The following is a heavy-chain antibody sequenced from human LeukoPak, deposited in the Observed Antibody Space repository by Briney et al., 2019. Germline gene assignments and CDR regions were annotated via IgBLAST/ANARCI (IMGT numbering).Heavy chain of an antibody. J-gene: IGHJ4*02. CDR1: GFTFNSNW. CDR2: INSDGSGT. CDR3: ARYIGSYHAFDY. V-gene: IGHV3-74*01. Sequence: GGSLRLSCAASGFTFNSNWMHWVRQAPGKGLVWVSRINSDGSGTSYADSVKGHFTISRDNAKNTLYLQMNSLRAEDTAVYYCARYIGSYHAFDYWGQGTLVTVSS. D-gene: IGHD1-26*01.